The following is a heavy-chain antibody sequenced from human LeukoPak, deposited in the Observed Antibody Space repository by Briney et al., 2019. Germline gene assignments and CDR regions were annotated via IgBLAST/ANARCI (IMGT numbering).Heavy chain of an antibody. D-gene: IGHD6-19*01. V-gene: IGHV3-30*18. Sequence: GGSLRLSCAASGFTFSSYGMHWVRQAPGKGLEWVALISYDGSYIYYAESVKGRFTISRDNSKNTLSLQMNSLRPEDTANCAKGDHSSGWYLLHFDSWGQGTLVTVSS. CDR2: ISYDGSYI. J-gene: IGHJ4*02. CDR1: GFTFSSYG. CDR3: GDHSSGWYLLHFDS.